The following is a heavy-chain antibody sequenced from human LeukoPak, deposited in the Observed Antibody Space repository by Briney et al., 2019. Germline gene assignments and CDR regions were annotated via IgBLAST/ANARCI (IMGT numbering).Heavy chain of an antibody. Sequence: GGSLRLSCAASGFTVSSNYMSWVRQAPGKGLEWVSVIYSGGSTYYADSVKGRFSISRDNSKNTLYLQMNSLGAEDTAVYYCARERKEVTAPDYYYYCMDVWGKGTTVTVSS. CDR3: ARERKEVTAPDYYYYCMDV. J-gene: IGHJ6*03. V-gene: IGHV3-53*01. CDR1: GFTVSSNY. D-gene: IGHD2-21*02. CDR2: IYSGGST.